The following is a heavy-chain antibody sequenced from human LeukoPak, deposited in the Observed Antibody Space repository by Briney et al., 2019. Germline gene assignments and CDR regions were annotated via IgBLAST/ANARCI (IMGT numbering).Heavy chain of an antibody. D-gene: IGHD6-13*01. CDR1: GFTFSDYY. CDR2: VYYSGSS. J-gene: IGHJ6*03. Sequence: GSLRLSCAASGFTFSDYYMSWIRQSPGKGLEWIGHVYYSGSSYYNPFLESRVTISLDTSRSHFSLKMSSVTAADTAVYYCARVRELSSSWPGLYYYYMDVWGKGTTVTVSS. V-gene: IGHV4-59*01. CDR3: ARVRELSSSWPGLYYYYMDV.